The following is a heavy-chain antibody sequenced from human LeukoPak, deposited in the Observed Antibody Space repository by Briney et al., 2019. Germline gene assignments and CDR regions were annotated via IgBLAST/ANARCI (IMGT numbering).Heavy chain of an antibody. CDR3: ARVGVGPAKIWFGEHYYYMDV. J-gene: IGHJ6*03. D-gene: IGHD3-10*01. Sequence: PSETLSLTCTVSGDSISSSSSYWGWIRQPPGKGLEWIGSIYYSGNTYYNTSLKSRVTISVDTSKNQFSLKLSSVTAADTAVYYCARVGVGPAKIWFGEHYYYMDVWGKGTTVTISS. CDR1: GDSISSSSSY. CDR2: IYYSGNT. V-gene: IGHV4-39*07.